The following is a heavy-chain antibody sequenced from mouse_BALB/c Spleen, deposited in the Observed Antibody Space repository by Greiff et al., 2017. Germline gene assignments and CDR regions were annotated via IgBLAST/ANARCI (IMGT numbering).Heavy chain of an antibody. D-gene: IGHD1-1*01. CDR1: GFTFSSFG. Sequence: EVHLVESGGDLVKPGGSLRLSCAASGFTFSSFGMAWVRQTPDKRLEWVATISSGGSYTYYPDSVKGRFTISRDNAKNTLYLQMSRLKSKDTAMYYCASDDSSYWYFEDWGEGTTVTVSS. CDR3: ASDDSSYWYFED. CDR2: ISSGGSYT. J-gene: IGHJ1*01. V-gene: IGHV5-6*01.